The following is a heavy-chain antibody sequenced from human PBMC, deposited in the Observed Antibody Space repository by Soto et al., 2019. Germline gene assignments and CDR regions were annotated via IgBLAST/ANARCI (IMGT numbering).Heavy chain of an antibody. CDR3: ARRKIDYYDSSGHYYYYGMDV. CDR1: GFTFSSYA. V-gene: IGHV3-30-3*01. CDR2: ISYDGSNK. J-gene: IGHJ6*02. D-gene: IGHD3-22*01. Sequence: LRLPCAASGFTFSSYAMHWVRQAPGKGLEWVAVISYDGSNKYYADSVKGRFTISRDNSKNTLYLQMNSLRAEDTAVYYCARRKIDYYDSSGHYYYYGMDVWGQGTTVTVSS.